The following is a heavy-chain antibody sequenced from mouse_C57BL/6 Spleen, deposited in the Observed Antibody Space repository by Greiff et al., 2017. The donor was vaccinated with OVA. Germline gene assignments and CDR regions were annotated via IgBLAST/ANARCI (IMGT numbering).Heavy chain of an antibody. D-gene: IGHD1-3*01. CDR2: ISDGGSYT. CDR1: GFTFSSYA. J-gene: IGHJ3*01. V-gene: IGHV5-4*01. Sequence: DVKLVESGGGLVKPGGSLKLSCAASGFTFSSYAMSWVRQTPEKRLEWVATISDGGSYTYYPDNVKGRFTISRDNAKNNLYLQMSHLKSEDTAMYYCAREERVFSGAWFAYWGQGTLVTVSA. CDR3: AREERVFSGAWFAY.